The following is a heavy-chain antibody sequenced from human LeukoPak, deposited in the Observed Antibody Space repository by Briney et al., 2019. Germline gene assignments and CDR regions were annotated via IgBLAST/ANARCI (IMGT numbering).Heavy chain of an antibody. V-gene: IGHV1-2*02. CDR2: INPNSGGT. CDR1: GFTFTGYY. CDR3: ATDIAVADKGTYYFDY. J-gene: IGHJ4*02. D-gene: IGHD6-19*01. Sequence: ASVKVSCKASGFTFTGYYMHLVRQAPGQGLEWMGWINPNSGGTNYAQKFQGRVTMTRDTSISTAYMELSRLRSDDTAVYYCATDIAVADKGTYYFDYWGQGTLVTVSS.